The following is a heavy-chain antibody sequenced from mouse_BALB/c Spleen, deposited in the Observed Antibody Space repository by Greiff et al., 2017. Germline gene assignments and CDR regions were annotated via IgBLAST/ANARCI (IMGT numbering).Heavy chain of an antibody. Sequence: DVMLVESGGGLVKPGGSLKLSCAASGFTFSSYAMSWVRQTPEKRLEWVASISSGGSTYYPDSVKGRFTISRDNARNILYLQMSSLRSEDTAMYYCAVDYAVFAYWGQGTLVTVSA. V-gene: IGHV5-6-5*01. CDR3: AVDYAVFAY. CDR2: ISSGGST. D-gene: IGHD2-4*01. J-gene: IGHJ3*01. CDR1: GFTFSSYA.